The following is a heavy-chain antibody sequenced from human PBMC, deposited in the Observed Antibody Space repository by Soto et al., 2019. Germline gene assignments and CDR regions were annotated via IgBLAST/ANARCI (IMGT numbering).Heavy chain of an antibody. CDR2: IVVGSGNT. CDR3: AADRHSGYDSEHDAFDI. J-gene: IGHJ3*02. D-gene: IGHD5-12*01. CDR1: GFTFTSSA. Sequence: ASVKVSCKASGFTFTSSAVQWVRQARGQRLEWIGWIVVGSGNTNYAQKFQERVTITRDMSTSTAYMELSSLRSEDTAVYYCAADRHSGYDSEHDAFDIWGQGTMVTVSS. V-gene: IGHV1-58*01.